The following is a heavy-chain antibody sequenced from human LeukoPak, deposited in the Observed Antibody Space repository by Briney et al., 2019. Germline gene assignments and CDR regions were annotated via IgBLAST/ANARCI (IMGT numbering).Heavy chain of an antibody. CDR1: GFTFSNYG. V-gene: IGHV3-30*18. Sequence: GGSLRLSCAASGFTFSNYGMHWVRQAPGKGLEWVAVMSYDGSNKYYADSVKGRFTISRDNSKNTLYLQMNSLRAEDTAVYYCAKNRGTTRTTRGPVDYWGQGSLVTVSS. D-gene: IGHD1-1*01. J-gene: IGHJ4*02. CDR3: AKNRGTTRTTRGPVDY. CDR2: MSYDGSNK.